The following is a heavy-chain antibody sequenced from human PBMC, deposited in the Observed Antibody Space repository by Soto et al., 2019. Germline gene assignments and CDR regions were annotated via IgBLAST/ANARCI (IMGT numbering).Heavy chain of an antibody. CDR2: AYHNGLT. CDR3: PRDAAVPGESDRFDY. D-gene: IGHD2-15*01. Sequence: PSETLSLTCAVSGDSVTTNHWWSWVRQAPGKGLEWIGEAYHNGLTNYNPSLKSRVTMSVDTSKNQFSLKLTSVTAADTAIYYCPRDAAVPGESDRFDYWGQGTLVTVSS. J-gene: IGHJ4*02. V-gene: IGHV4-4*02. CDR1: GDSVTTNHW.